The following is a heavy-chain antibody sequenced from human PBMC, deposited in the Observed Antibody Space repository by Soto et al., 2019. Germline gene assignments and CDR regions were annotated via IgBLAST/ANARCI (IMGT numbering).Heavy chain of an antibody. D-gene: IGHD2-15*01. J-gene: IGHJ3*02. Sequence: GGSLRLSCAASGFTFSTYAIHWVRQAPGKGLEWVAVISYDGTNNYYTESVKGRFTISRDNSKNTLFLQMNSLRAEGTAVYFCAKGDCSGGSCYFSAFDIWGQGTMVTVSS. CDR1: GFTFSTYA. V-gene: IGHV3-30*04. CDR3: AKGDCSGGSCYFSAFDI. CDR2: ISYDGTNN.